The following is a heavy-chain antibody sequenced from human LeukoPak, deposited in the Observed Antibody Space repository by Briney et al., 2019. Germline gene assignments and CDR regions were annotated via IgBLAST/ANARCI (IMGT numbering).Heavy chain of an antibody. CDR1: GYTLTSYD. V-gene: IGHV1-8*03. Sequence: ASVKVSCKASGYTLTSYDINWVRQATGQGLEWMGWMNPNSGNTGYTQKFQGRVTITRNTSISTAYMELSSLRSEDTAVYYCARSLNLYYGSGSYYFWGQGTLVTVSS. CDR2: MNPNSGNT. D-gene: IGHD3-10*01. J-gene: IGHJ4*02. CDR3: ARSLNLYYGSGSYYF.